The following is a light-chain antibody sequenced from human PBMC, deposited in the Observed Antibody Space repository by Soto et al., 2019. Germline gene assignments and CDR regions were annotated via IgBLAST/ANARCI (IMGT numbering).Light chain of an antibody. Sequence: QSVLTQPPSVSGAPGQRVTISCTGSSSNIGAVFDVHWYQQLPGTAPELLIYANTNRPSGVPDRFSGSKSGTSASLAITGLQAEDEADYYCQSYDNSLSAWVFGGGTKLTVL. CDR3: QSYDNSLSAWV. CDR1: SSNIGAVFD. CDR2: ANT. J-gene: IGLJ3*02. V-gene: IGLV1-40*01.